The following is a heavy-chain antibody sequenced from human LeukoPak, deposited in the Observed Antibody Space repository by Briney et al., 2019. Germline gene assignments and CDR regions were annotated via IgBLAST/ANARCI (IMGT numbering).Heavy chain of an antibody. CDR3: ARDKTTAEVYYYYYGMDV. D-gene: IGHD2-21*02. CDR1: GYTFTGYY. V-gene: IGHV1-2*02. CDR2: INPNSGGT. Sequence: ASVKLSCKAAGYTFTGYYMHWVRRAPRQRLGCLGWINPNSGGTNYAQTFQRRVTMTRDTSISTSYMKLSRLRSDDTAVYYCARDKTTAEVYYYYYGMDVWGQGTMVTVSS. J-gene: IGHJ6*02.